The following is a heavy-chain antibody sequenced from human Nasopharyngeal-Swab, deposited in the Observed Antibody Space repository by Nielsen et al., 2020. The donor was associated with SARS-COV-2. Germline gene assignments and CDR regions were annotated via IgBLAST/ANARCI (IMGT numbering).Heavy chain of an antibody. CDR2: IGDKDHNYAT. V-gene: IGHV3-73*01. J-gene: IGHJ4*02. CDR1: GFIFSGSA. CDR3: TTDYYFDY. Sequence: GESLKISCAASGFIFSGSAMHWVRQASGKGLEWVGRIGDKDHNYATTYGAAVKGRFTISRDDSKNTAFLQMDSLKPEDTALYYCTTDYYFDYWGQGTLVTVSS.